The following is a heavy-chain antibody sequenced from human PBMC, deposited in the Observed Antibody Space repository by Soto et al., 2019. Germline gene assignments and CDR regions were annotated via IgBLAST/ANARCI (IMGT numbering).Heavy chain of an antibody. CDR1: GFTFSSYG. CDR3: AKDRWRLLWFGELPSPPAPDPDY. Sequence: PGGSLRLSCAASGFTFSSYGMHWVRQAPGKGLEWVAVISYDGSNKYYADSVEGRFTISRDNSKNTLYLQMNSLRAEDTAVYYCAKDRWRLLWFGELPSPPAPDPDYWGQGTLVTVSS. D-gene: IGHD3-10*01. J-gene: IGHJ4*02. V-gene: IGHV3-30*18. CDR2: ISYDGSNK.